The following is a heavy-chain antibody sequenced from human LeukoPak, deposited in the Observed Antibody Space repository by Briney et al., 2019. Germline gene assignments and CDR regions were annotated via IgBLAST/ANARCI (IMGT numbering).Heavy chain of an antibody. CDR2: LNPSSGIK. CDR1: GYTFTNYY. J-gene: IGHJ4*02. CDR3: ARGVMATRLGKYFDF. Sequence: GASVKVSCKTSGYTFTNYYVHWTRQAPGQGPEWMGILNPSSGIKKYAQKLQGRVTLTRDTSTSTVYMELSSLTSDDTAMYYCARGVMATRLGKYFDFWGQGTLVTVSS. D-gene: IGHD5-24*01. V-gene: IGHV1-46*01.